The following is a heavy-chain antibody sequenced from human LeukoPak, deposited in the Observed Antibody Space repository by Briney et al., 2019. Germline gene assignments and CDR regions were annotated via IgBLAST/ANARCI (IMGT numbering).Heavy chain of an antibody. V-gene: IGHV4-38-2*02. CDR3: ARDGEADYDILTGYYLYY. D-gene: IGHD3-9*01. J-gene: IGHJ4*02. CDR2: IYHSGST. CDR1: GYSISSGYY. Sequence: PSETLSLTCTVSGYSISSGYYWGWIRQPPGKGLEWIGSIYHSGSTYYNPSLKSRVTISVDTSKHQFSLKLSSVTAADTAVYYCARDGEADYDILTGYYLYYWGQGTLVTVSS.